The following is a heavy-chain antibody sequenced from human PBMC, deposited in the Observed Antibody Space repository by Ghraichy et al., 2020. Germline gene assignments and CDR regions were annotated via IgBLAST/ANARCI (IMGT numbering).Heavy chain of an antibody. D-gene: IGHD6-19*01. CDR3: AKGHGIAVANDFDY. Sequence: LSLTCAASGFTFSSYAMSWVRQAPGKGLEWVSAISGSGGSTYYADSVKGRFTISRDNSKNTLYLQMNSLRAEDTAVYYCAKGHGIAVANDFDYWGQGTLVTVSS. V-gene: IGHV3-23*01. CDR1: GFTFSSYA. J-gene: IGHJ4*02. CDR2: ISGSGGST.